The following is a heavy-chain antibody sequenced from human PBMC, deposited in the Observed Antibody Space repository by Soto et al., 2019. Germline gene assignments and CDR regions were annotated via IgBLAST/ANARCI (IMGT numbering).Heavy chain of an antibody. CDR1: GFTFNNYG. CDR2: ISDSGDTT. CDR3: ASKGAVYCSGGSCYYMGV. J-gene: IGHJ6*03. D-gene: IGHD2-15*01. Sequence: EVQLLDSGGGLVQPGGSLRLSCVASGFTFNNYGVSWVRQAPGKGLEWVSSISDSGDTTYYADSVKGRFTISRDNSKNTMYLQMNSLRVEDTALYYCASKGAVYCSGGSCYYMGVWGKGTTVAVSS. V-gene: IGHV3-23*01.